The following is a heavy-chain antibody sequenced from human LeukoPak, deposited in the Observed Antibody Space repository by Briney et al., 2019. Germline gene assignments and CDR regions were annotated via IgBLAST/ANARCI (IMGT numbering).Heavy chain of an antibody. Sequence: GSSVKVSCKASGYTFTSYAMNWVRQAPGQGLEWMGWINTNTGNPTYAQGFTGRFVFSLDTSVSTAYLQISSLKAEDTAVYYCARDQELLLWFGDYYYGMDVWGQGTTVTVSS. CDR1: GYTFTSYA. V-gene: IGHV7-4-1*02. CDR2: INTNTGNP. D-gene: IGHD3-10*01. J-gene: IGHJ6*02. CDR3: ARDQELLLWFGDYYYGMDV.